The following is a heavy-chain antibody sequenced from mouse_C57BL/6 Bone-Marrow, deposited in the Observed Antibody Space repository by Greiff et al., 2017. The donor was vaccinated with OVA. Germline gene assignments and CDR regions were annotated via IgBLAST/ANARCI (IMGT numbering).Heavy chain of an antibody. CDR3: TRGYDFDY. J-gene: IGHJ2*01. V-gene: IGHV1-4*01. CDR2: IDPTNDYT. CDR1: GYPFTSYT. Sequence: QVQLQQSGAELARPGASVKMSCKASGYPFTSYTIHWVKQRPGQGLEWIGYIDPTNDYTNYNQKFKGKATLTADKSSSTAYMQLSSLTSEDSAVYYCTRGYDFDYWGQGTTLTVSS.